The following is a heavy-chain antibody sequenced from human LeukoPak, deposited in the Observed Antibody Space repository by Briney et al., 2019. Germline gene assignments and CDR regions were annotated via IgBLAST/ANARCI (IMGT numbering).Heavy chain of an antibody. D-gene: IGHD1-26*01. CDR1: GYTFTGYY. J-gene: IGHJ4*02. CDR3: AAAEFGSYVQAGY. Sequence: GASVKVSCKASGYTFTGYYMHWVRQAPGQGLEWMGWINPNSGGTNYAQKFQERVTITRDMSTSTAYMELSSLRSEDTAVYYCAAAEFGSYVQAGYWGQGTLVSVSS. V-gene: IGHV1-2*02. CDR2: INPNSGGT.